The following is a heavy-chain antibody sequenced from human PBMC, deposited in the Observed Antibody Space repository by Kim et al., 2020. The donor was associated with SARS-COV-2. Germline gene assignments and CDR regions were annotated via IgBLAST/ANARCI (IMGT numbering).Heavy chain of an antibody. J-gene: IGHJ4*02. CDR2: IYHSGST. V-gene: IGHV4-39*01. D-gene: IGHD3-10*01. CDR3: ARRWFGELLGGSYDY. Sequence: SETLSLTCTVSGGSISSSTYYWDWIRQPPGKGLEWIGSIYHSGSTYYNPSLKSRVTMSIDTSKDQFSLKLTSVTAADTALYYCARRWFGELLGGSYDYWGQGALVTVSS. CDR1: GGSISSSTYY.